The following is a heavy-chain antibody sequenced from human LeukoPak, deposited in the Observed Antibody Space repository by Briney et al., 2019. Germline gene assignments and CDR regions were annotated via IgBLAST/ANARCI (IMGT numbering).Heavy chain of an antibody. CDR1: GYTFTGYY. J-gene: IGHJ4*02. D-gene: IGHD5-12*01. Sequence: GASVKVSCKASGYTFTGYYMHWVRQAPGQGLEWMGWINPNSGGTNYAQKFQGWVTMTRDTSISTAYMELSRLRSDDTAVYYCARALYSGYDPYFDYWGQGTLVTVSS. CDR3: ARALYSGYDPYFDY. V-gene: IGHV1-2*04. CDR2: INPNSGGT.